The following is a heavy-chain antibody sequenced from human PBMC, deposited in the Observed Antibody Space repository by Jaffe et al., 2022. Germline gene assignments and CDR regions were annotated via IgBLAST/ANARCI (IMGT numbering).Heavy chain of an antibody. CDR2: ISSSSSTI. CDR1: GFTFSSYS. CDR3: ARDVKRGRGISIAVAGEVSY. Sequence: EVQLVESGGGLVQPGGSLRLSCAASGFTFSSYSMNWVRQAPGKGLEWVSYISSSSSTIYYADSVKGRFTISRDNAKNSLYLQMNSLRAEDTAVYYCARDVKRGRGISIAVAGEVSYWGQGTLVTVSS. J-gene: IGHJ4*02. D-gene: IGHD6-19*01. V-gene: IGHV3-48*01.